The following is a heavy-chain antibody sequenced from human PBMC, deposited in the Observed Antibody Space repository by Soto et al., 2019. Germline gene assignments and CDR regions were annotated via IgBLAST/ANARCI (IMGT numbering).Heavy chain of an antibody. V-gene: IGHV3-66*01. J-gene: IGHJ4*02. Sequence: GGPLRLSCAASVSPVSSNYMSWVRPAPGQGLEWVAVIYSGGSTDYADSGKGRFTISRDNSNNTPYLQMNSPRSEDKAGYYIMRDLQVPNPSPNLLFRGLRWGQGTLVTVSS. CDR2: IYSGGST. D-gene: IGHD3-10*01. CDR3: MRDLQVPNPSPNLLFRGLR. CDR1: VSPVSSNY.